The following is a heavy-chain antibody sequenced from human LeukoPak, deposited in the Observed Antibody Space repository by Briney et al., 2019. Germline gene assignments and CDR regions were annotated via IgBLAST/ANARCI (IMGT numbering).Heavy chain of an antibody. CDR1: GFTFSSYA. V-gene: IGHV3-30-3*01. CDR3: ARSEIAVAGHYYMDV. Sequence: GRSLRLSCAASGFTFSSYAMHWVRQAPGKGLEWVAVISYDGSNKYYADSVKGRFTISRDNSKNTLYLQMNSLRAEDTAVYYCARSEIAVAGHYYMDVWGKGTTVTVSS. J-gene: IGHJ6*03. D-gene: IGHD6-19*01. CDR2: ISYDGSNK.